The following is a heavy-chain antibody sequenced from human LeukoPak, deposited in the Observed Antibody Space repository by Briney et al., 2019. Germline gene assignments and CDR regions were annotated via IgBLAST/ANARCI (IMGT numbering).Heavy chain of an antibody. J-gene: IGHJ4*02. V-gene: IGHV1-46*03. CDR1: GYTFTSYY. Sequence: ASVKVSCKASGYTFTSYYMHWVRQAAGQGLEWMGIINPSGGSTSYAQKFRGRVTMTRDTSTSTVYMELSSLRSEDTAVYYCARGRCSSTSCYLLDYWGQGTLVTVSS. D-gene: IGHD2-2*01. CDR3: ARGRCSSTSCYLLDY. CDR2: INPSGGST.